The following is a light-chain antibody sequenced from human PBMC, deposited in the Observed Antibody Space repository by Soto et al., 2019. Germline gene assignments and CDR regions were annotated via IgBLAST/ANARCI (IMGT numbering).Light chain of an antibody. CDR3: ATWDDNLSGL. CDR1: NSNIGRNH. Sequence: QSVLTQPPSASGTPGQRVTISCSGGNSNIGRNHVYWYRQLPGTAPKLLIYRNDQRPSGVPDRFSGSKSGTSASLAISGLRSEDEADYYCATWDDNLSGLFGGGTKVTVL. CDR2: RND. V-gene: IGLV1-47*01. J-gene: IGLJ3*02.